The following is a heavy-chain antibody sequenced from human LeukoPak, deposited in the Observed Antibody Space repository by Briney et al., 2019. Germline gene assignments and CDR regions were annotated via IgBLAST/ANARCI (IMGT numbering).Heavy chain of an antibody. J-gene: IGHJ3*01. V-gene: IGHV1-2*02. CDR2: INPNSGAA. CDR3: ARDAGYCGVTNCHPLYVFDL. Sequence: ASVKVSCKTSGYTFTGYFIHWVRQAPGQGPEWMGWINPNSGAATYAQKFLGRVTMTRDTSINIASMELSRLRSDDTAVYYCARDAGYCGVTNCHPLYVFDLWGQRTVVTVST. D-gene: IGHD2-15*01. CDR1: GYTFTGYF.